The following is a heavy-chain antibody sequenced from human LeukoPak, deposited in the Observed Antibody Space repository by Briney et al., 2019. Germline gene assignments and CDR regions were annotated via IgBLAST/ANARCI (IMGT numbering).Heavy chain of an antibody. J-gene: IGHJ3*02. Sequence: GGSLRLSCVVSAFTFSGYSMHWVRQAPGKGLEWVAFISHDGSNKYCADSLRGRFTISRDNSKNTLFLQMNSLRPGDTAVYYCARVGYDYNWYDAFDIWGQGTMVTVSS. V-gene: IGHV3-30*04. CDR2: ISHDGSNK. CDR1: AFTFSGYS. CDR3: ARVGYDYNWYDAFDI. D-gene: IGHD1-1*01.